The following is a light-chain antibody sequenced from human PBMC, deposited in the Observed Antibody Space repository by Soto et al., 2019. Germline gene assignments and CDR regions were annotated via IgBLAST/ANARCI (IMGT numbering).Light chain of an antibody. CDR2: DVS. J-gene: IGLJ3*02. CDR1: SSDIGGYNH. V-gene: IGLV2-14*01. CDR3: CSYTSSNTWV. Sequence: QSALTQPASVSGSPGQSITVSCTGTSSDIGGYNHVSWYQQYPGKAPRLMIYDVSNRPSGVSNRFSGSKSGNTASLTISGLQAEDEADYYCCSYTSSNTWVFGGGTKLTVL.